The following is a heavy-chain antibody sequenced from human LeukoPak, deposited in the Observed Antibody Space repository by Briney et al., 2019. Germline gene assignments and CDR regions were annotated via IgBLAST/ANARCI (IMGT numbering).Heavy chain of an antibody. CDR1: GGSISSGDYY. CDR2: IYYSGSS. V-gene: IGHV4-30-4*01. J-gene: IGHJ4*02. CDR3: ARQIYGDLYYFDY. D-gene: IGHD4-17*01. Sequence: SETLSLTCAVSGGSISSGDYYWSWIRQPPGKGLEWIGYIYYSGSSYYIPSLKSRVTMSVDTSKNQFSLRLSSVTAADTAVYYCARQIYGDLYYFDYWGQGTLVTVSS.